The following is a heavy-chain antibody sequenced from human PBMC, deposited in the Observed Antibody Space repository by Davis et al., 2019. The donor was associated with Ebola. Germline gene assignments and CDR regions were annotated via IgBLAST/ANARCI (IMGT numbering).Heavy chain of an antibody. CDR1: GFTFNKYE. J-gene: IGHJ4*02. D-gene: IGHD3-9*01. V-gene: IGHV3-48*03. Sequence: GESLKISCAASGFTFNKYEMNWVRQAPGKGLEWVSYISSSGGAIYYADSVKGRFTISRDSAKNSVYLKMSGLRAEDTAVYYCARGSQHYDILTGFFDYWGQGTLVTVSS. CDR2: ISSSGGAI. CDR3: ARGSQHYDILTGFFDY.